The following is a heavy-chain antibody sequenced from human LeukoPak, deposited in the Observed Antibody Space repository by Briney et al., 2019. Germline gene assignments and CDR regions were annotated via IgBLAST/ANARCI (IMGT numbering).Heavy chain of an antibody. V-gene: IGHV1-69*01. D-gene: IGHD2-2*01. J-gene: IGHJ6*04. CDR1: GGTFSSYA. Sequence: SAKVSCKASGGTFSSYAISWVRQAPGQGLEWMGGIIPIFGTANYAQKFQGRVTITADESTSTAYMELSSLRSEDTAVYYCARGEIVVVPAAMGDYYGMDVWGKGTTVTVSS. CDR3: ARGEIVVVPAAMGDYYGMDV. CDR2: IIPIFGTA.